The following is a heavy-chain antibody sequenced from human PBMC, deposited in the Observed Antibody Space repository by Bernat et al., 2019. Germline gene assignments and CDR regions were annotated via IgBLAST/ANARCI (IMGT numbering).Heavy chain of an antibody. CDR3: ARRGYCSSTGCNTIPFDY. V-gene: IGHV5-51*01. CDR1: GYSFTSYW. J-gene: IGHJ4*02. D-gene: IGHD2-2*02. CDR2: IYPGDSDT. Sequence: EVQLVQSGAEVKKPGESLKISCKGSGYSFTSYWIGWVRQMPGKGLEWMGIIYPGDSDTSYSPSFQGQVTISADKSITTAYLQWSSLKDSDTAMYFCARRGYCSSTGCNTIPFDYWGQGTLVTVSS.